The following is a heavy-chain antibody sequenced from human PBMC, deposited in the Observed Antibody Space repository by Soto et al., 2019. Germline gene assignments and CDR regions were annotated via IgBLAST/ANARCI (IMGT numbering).Heavy chain of an antibody. J-gene: IGHJ4*02. CDR1: GFTFSSYA. CDR3: AKRRSSSTFDY. D-gene: IGHD6-6*01. CDR2: ISGSDDST. V-gene: IGHV3-23*01. Sequence: EVQLLESGGGLVQPGESLRLSCAASGFTFSSYAMSWVRQAPGKGLEWVSVISGSDDSTYYADSVKGRFTISRDNSKKPLYLKMNSLKAGDRAVYYCAKRRSSSTFDYWGQGTLVTVPS.